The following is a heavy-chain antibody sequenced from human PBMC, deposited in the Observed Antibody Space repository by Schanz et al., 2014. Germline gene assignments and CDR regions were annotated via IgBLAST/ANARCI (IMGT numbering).Heavy chain of an antibody. J-gene: IGHJ4*02. D-gene: IGHD2-8*02. CDR1: GFTFTNYA. Sequence: EVQLVESGGGVVRPGGSLRLSCAASGFTFTNYAMRWVRQAPGKGLEWVSLISDSGDTAYYADSVKGRFTISRDNFKGALYLQMSSLRAEDTAVYYCAKSLESCPGGRCSRGYFDYWGQGTLVTVSS. CDR3: AKSLESCPGGRCSRGYFDY. V-gene: IGHV3-23*04. CDR2: ISDSGDTA.